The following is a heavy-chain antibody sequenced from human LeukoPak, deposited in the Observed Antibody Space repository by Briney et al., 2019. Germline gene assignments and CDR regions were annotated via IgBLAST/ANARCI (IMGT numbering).Heavy chain of an antibody. CDR2: IYTSGST. D-gene: IGHD2-2*01. Sequence: KPSETLSLTCTVSGGSISSYYWSWIRQPAGKGLEWIGRIYTSGSTNYNPSLKSRVTMSVDTSKNQFSLKLSSVTAADTAVYYCARALRVVVPEPIDAFDIWGQGTMVTVSS. CDR3: ARALRVVVPEPIDAFDI. CDR1: GGSISSYY. V-gene: IGHV4-4*07. J-gene: IGHJ3*02.